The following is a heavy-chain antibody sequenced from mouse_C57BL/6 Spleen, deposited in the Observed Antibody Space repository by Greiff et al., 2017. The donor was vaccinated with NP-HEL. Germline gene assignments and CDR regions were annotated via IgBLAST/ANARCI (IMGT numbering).Heavy chain of an antibody. Sequence: DVKLVESEGGLVQPGSSMKLSCTASGFTFSDYYMAWVRQVPEKGLEWVANINYDGSSTYYLDSLKSRFIISRDNAKNILYLQMSSLKSEDTATYYCARFTTVVDAMDYWGQGTSVTVSS. CDR2: INYDGSST. V-gene: IGHV5-16*01. J-gene: IGHJ4*01. CDR3: ARFTTVVDAMDY. D-gene: IGHD1-1*01. CDR1: GFTFSDYY.